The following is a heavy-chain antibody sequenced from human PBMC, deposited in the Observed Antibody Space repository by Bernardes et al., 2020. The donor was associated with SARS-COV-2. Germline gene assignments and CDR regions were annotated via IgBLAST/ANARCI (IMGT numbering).Heavy chain of an antibody. Sequence: SETLSLTCTVSGDSITSNEYYWGWVRQPNGKELEWIRTLHYSGKTFYSPSLKSRLTISRDTSKNQVSLNLTSVTAADTGLYYCARLRWARIPFDYWGQGTLVTVSS. CDR1: GDSITSNEYY. CDR2: LHYSGKT. J-gene: IGHJ4*02. CDR3: ARLRWARIPFDY. V-gene: IGHV4-39*01.